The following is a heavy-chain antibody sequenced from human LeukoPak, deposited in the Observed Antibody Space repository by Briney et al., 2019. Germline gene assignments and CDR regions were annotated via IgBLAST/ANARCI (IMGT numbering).Heavy chain of an antibody. D-gene: IGHD3-3*01. V-gene: IGHV3-30*02. CDR1: GFTFSSYA. J-gene: IGHJ6*03. CDR2: IRYDGSNK. CDR3: AKGSKGVLFTRDRYMDV. Sequence: PGGSLRLSCAVSGFTFSSYAMHWVRQAPGKGLEWVAFIRYDGSNKYYADSVQGRFTISRDNSKNTLYLQMNSLRAEDTAVYYCAKGSKGVLFTRDRYMDVWGKGTTVTISS.